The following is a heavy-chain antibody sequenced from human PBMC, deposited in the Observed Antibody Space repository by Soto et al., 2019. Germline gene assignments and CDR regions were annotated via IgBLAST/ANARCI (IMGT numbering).Heavy chain of an antibody. CDR1: GYTFSRCG. Sequence: ASVKVSCKASGYTFSRCGISWVRQAPGQGLEWMGWVSGYNGDTKYAQKVQGRVTMTIDTSTYTAYMELRSLTSDDTAKYYCAKNGQPPYYYYGMDVWG. CDR3: AKNGQPPYYYYGMDV. V-gene: IGHV1-18*01. J-gene: IGHJ6*02. CDR2: VSGYNGDT. D-gene: IGHD2-8*01.